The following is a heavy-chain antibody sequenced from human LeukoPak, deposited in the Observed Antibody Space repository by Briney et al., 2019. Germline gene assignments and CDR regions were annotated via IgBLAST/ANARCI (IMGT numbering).Heavy chain of an antibody. CDR1: GFTFSSYA. D-gene: IGHD6-6*01. J-gene: IGHJ4*02. CDR2: ISYDGSNK. CDR3: AKDRYSSSSGYFDY. V-gene: IGHV3-30*04. Sequence: GGSLRLSCAASGFTFSSYAMHWVRQAPGKGLEWVAVISYDGSNKYYADSVKGRFTISRDNSKNTLYLQMNSLRAGDTAVYFCAKDRYSSSSGYFDYWGQGTLVTVSS.